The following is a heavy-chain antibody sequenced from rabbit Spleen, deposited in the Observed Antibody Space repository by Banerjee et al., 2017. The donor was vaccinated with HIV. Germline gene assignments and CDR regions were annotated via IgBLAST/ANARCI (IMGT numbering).Heavy chain of an antibody. J-gene: IGHJ3*01. CDR2: ISGGGSGT. CDR1: GFDFSGSHW. CDR3: AKTDAGIYGYGLDL. V-gene: IGHV1S45*01. D-gene: IGHD6-1*01. Sequence: QEQLVESGGGLVQPEGSLTLTCTASGFDFSGSHWICWVRQAPGKGLDLIACISGGGSGTRYASGVNGRFTISKTSSTTVTLQMTSLTAADTATYFCAKTDAGIYGYGLDLWGQGTLVTVS.